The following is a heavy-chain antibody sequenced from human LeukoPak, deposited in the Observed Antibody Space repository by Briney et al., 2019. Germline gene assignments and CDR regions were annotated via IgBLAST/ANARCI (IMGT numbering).Heavy chain of an antibody. V-gene: IGHV4-30-4*08. CDR2: IYYSGSI. Sequence: PSETLSLTCTVSGGSISSGGYYWSWIRQHPGKGLEWIGYIYYSGSIYYNPSLKSRVTISVDTSKNQFSLKLSSVTAADTAVYYCARRYYDILTGYYWFDPWGQGTLVTVSS. CDR3: ARRYYDILTGYYWFDP. CDR1: GGSISSGGYY. J-gene: IGHJ5*02. D-gene: IGHD3-9*01.